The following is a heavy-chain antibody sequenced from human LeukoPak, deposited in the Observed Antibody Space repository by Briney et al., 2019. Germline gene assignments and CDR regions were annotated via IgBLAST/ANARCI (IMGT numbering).Heavy chain of an antibody. V-gene: IGHV4-59*01. D-gene: IGHD4-17*01. CDR2: IYYSGST. CDR3: ARDPYGDHILDY. Sequence: SETLSLTCTVSGGSISSYYWSWIRQPPGKGLEWIGYIYYSGSTNYNPSLKSRVTISVDTSKNQFSLKLSSVTAADTAVCYCARDPYGDHILDYWGQGTLVTVSS. CDR1: GGSISSYY. J-gene: IGHJ4*02.